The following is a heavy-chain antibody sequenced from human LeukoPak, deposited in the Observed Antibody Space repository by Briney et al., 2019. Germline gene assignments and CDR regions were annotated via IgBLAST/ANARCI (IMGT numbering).Heavy chain of an antibody. J-gene: IGHJ3*02. D-gene: IGHD5-24*01. CDR3: AARGGRDGYNWYAFDI. CDR1: GFTFSSYS. Sequence: GGSLRLSCAASGFTFSSYSMNWVRQAPGKGLEWGSSISSSSSYIYYADSVKGRFTISRDNAKNSLYLQMNSLRAEDTAVYYCAARGGRDGYNWYAFDIWGQGTMVTVSS. V-gene: IGHV3-21*01. CDR2: ISSSSSYI.